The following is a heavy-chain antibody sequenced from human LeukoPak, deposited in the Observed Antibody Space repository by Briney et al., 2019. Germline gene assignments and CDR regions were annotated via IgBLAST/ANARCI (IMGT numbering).Heavy chain of an antibody. CDR3: ASHGIVVPAEGWFDP. D-gene: IGHD2-2*01. CDR1: GGSISSSSYY. J-gene: IGHJ5*02. CDR2: IYYSGST. V-gene: IGHV4-39*07. Sequence: SETLSLTCTVSGGSISSSSYYWGWIRQPPGKGLEWIGSIYYSGSTYYNPSLKSRVTISVDTSKNQFSLKLSSVTAADTAVYYCASHGIVVPAEGWFDPWSQGTLVTVSS.